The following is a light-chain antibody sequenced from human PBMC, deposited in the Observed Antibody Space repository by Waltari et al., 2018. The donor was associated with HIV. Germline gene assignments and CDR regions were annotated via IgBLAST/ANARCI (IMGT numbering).Light chain of an antibody. Sequence: QSALTQPASVSGSLGQSITISCTGSSSDFGGYHYVSWYQHHPGKAPKLIIYEVTKRPAGVSSRFSGSKSGNTASLTISGLRAEDESHYYCSSYTGSSTLVVFGGGTKLTVL. J-gene: IGLJ2*01. CDR1: SSDFGGYHY. CDR3: SSYTGSSTLVV. V-gene: IGLV2-14*01. CDR2: EVT.